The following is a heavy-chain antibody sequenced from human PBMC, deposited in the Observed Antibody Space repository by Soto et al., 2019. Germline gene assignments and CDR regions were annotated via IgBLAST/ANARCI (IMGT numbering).Heavy chain of an antibody. V-gene: IGHV4-61*08. D-gene: IGHD4-4*01. J-gene: IGHJ6*02. CDR1: RGSVSGRAYY. CDR3: AGAEVTFYQSYGMDV. CDR2: IFHSGST. Sequence: SETLSLTCTVSRGSVSGRAYYWSWIRQSPGKGLEWIGYIFHSGSTNYNPSLKSRVTISVDTSKNQFSLKLSSVTAADTAVYFCAGAEVTFYQSYGMDVWRQGTMVTVSS.